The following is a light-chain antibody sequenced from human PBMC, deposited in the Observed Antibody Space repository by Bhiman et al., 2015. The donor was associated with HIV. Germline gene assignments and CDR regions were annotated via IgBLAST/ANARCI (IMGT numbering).Light chain of an antibody. J-gene: IGLJ1*01. V-gene: IGLV2-14*03. CDR1: SSDVGAFHY. CDR2: DVN. CDR3: CSYTSSSTYV. Sequence: QSALTQPASVSGSPGQSITISCTGTSSDVGAFHYVSWYQQHPGKAPKLLIYDVNKWPSGVSSRFSGSTSGNTASLTISGLQAEDEGDYYCCSYTSSSTYVFGTGTKVTVL.